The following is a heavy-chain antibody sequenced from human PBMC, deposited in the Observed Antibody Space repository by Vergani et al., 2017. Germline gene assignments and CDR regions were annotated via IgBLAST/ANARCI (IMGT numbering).Heavy chain of an antibody. CDR1: GFTFDDYA. CDR2: ISWNSGSI. Sequence: EVQLVESGGGLVQPGGSLRLSCVASGFTFDDYAMHWVRQAPGKGLEWVSGISWNSGSIGYADSVRDRFTISRDNAKNSLYLQMNSLRAADVALYYCAKAQSPYYYDSSGYYFDYWGQGTLVTVSS. V-gene: IGHV3-9*03. J-gene: IGHJ4*02. D-gene: IGHD3-22*01. CDR3: AKAQSPYYYDSSGYYFDY.